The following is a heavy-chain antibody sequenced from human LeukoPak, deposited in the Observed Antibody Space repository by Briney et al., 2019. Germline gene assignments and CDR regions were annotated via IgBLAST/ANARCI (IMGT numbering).Heavy chain of an antibody. D-gene: IGHD3-22*01. CDR1: GVSISSYY. CDR2: IYSGGST. V-gene: IGHV4-4*07. Sequence: SETLSLTCSVSGVSISSYYWTWIRLPAGKGLEWIGRIYSGGSTNYNPSLKSRVTMSVDTSKNQFSLKLTSVTAADTAVYYCAREFYYYDSSSDNWFDPWGQGTLVTVSS. CDR3: AREFYYYDSSSDNWFDP. J-gene: IGHJ5*02.